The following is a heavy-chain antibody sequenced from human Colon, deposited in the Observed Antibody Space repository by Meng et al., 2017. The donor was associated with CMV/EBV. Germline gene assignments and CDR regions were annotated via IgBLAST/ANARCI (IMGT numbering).Heavy chain of an antibody. CDR1: GFTFSSYW. CDR2: MRQDGNEK. V-gene: IGHV3-7*01. Sequence: GGSLRLSCAASGFTFSSYWMSWVRQAPGKGLEWVATMRQDGNEKYYVDSVKGRFTISRDNAKNSLSLQMNSLRAEDTAMYYCASEWGTSGYWGQGTLVTVSS. CDR3: ASEWGTSGY. J-gene: IGHJ4*02. D-gene: IGHD3-16*01.